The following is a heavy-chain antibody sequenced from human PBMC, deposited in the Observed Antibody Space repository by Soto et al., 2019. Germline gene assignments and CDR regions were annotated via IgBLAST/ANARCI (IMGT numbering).Heavy chain of an antibody. CDR3: ARHPGYTVPTVYATHYFDD. D-gene: IGHD2-8*01. Sequence: QLQLQESGPGLVKPSETLSVTCSVSGDSIGTINYYWGWLRQPPGKGPEWIGSIYYSGSTNYNPSLRGRVTISVDTSKNQFSLRLSSVTAADTAVYYCARHPGYTVPTVYATHYFDDWGQGVLVTVSS. CDR2: IYYSGST. J-gene: IGHJ4*02. V-gene: IGHV4-39*01. CDR1: GDSIGTINYY.